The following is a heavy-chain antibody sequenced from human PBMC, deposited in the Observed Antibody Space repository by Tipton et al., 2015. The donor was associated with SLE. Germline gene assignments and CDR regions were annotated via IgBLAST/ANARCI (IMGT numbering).Heavy chain of an antibody. CDR3: ARGVAAAGNDY. Sequence: SLRLSCAASGFTFSSYSMNWVRQAPGKGLEWVSSISSSSSYIYYADSVKGRFTISRDNAKNSLYLQRNSLRAEDTAVYYCARGVAAAGNDYWGQGTLVTVSS. CDR1: GFTFSSYS. V-gene: IGHV3-21*01. D-gene: IGHD6-13*01. CDR2: ISSSSSYI. J-gene: IGHJ4*02.